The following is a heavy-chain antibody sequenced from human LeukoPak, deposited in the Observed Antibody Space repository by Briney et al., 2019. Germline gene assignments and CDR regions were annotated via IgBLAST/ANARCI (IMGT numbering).Heavy chain of an antibody. CDR3: ARDSRQWVGHLPYGWFDP. V-gene: IGHV3-21*01. Sequence: SGGSLRLSCAASGFTFSAYSMNWVRQPPGKGLEWVSYISSSATYIYYADSVKGRFTISRDRNSLYLQMDSLRAEDTAVYYCARDSRQWVGHLPYGWFDPWGQGTLVTVSP. J-gene: IGHJ5*02. CDR1: GFTFSAYS. CDR2: ISSSATYI. D-gene: IGHD3-10*01.